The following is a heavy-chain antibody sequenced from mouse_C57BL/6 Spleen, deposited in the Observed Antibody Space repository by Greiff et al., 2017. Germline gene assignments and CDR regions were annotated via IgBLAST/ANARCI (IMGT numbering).Heavy chain of an antibody. CDR3: AGYYYGSSYGD. CDR1: GYTFPSYG. V-gene: IGHV1-81*01. Sequence: QVQLQQSGAELARPGASVKLSCKASGYTFPSYGISWVKQRTGQGLEWIGEIYPRSGNTYYNAKFKGKATLTADKSSSTAYMELRSLTAEDSAVYFCAGYYYGSSYGDWGQGTTLTVSS. D-gene: IGHD1-1*01. J-gene: IGHJ2*01. CDR2: IYPRSGNT.